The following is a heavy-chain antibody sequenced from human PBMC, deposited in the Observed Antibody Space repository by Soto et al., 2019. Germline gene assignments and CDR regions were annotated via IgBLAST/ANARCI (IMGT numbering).Heavy chain of an antibody. CDR1: GGSSSSSNW. CDR3: ARCAATVTTSFDY. CDR2: IYHSGST. V-gene: IGHV4-4*02. Sequence: SETLSLTCAVSGGSSSSSNWWSWVRQPPGKGLEWIGEIYHSGSTNYNPSLKSRVTISVDKSKNQFSLKLSSVTAADTAVYYCARCAATVTTSFDYWGQGTLVTVSS. D-gene: IGHD4-17*01. J-gene: IGHJ4*02.